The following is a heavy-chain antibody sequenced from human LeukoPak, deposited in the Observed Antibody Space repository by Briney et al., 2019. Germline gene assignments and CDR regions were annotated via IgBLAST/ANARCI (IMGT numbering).Heavy chain of an antibody. CDR1: GFTVTSSY. V-gene: IGHV3-53*01. J-gene: IGHJ4*02. Sequence: GGSLRLSCAASGFTVTSSYMTWVRQAPGKGLEWVSVIYSGGNTYYADSVKGRFTISRDNSKNTLYLQMNSLRAEDTALYYCAKALTDPPYYFDSWGQGTLLSVSS. CDR3: AKALTDPPYYFDS. CDR2: IYSGGNT.